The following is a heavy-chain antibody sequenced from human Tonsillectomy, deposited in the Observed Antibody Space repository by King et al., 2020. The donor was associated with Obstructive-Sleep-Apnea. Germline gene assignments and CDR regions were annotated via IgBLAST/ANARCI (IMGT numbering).Heavy chain of an antibody. J-gene: IGHJ4*02. Sequence: DVQLVESGGGLVQPGGSLRLSCAASGFTVSSNYVSWVRQAPGKGLEWVSVIYSGGSTYYADSVKGRFTISRDNSKNTLYLQMDSLRAEDTAVYYCARDVQIAARGNWGQGTLVTVSS. D-gene: IGHD6-6*01. CDR1: GFTVSSNY. V-gene: IGHV3-66*01. CDR2: IYSGGST. CDR3: ARDVQIAARGN.